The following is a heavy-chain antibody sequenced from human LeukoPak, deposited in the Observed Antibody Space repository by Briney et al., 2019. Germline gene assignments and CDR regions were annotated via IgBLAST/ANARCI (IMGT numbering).Heavy chain of an antibody. D-gene: IGHD3-10*01. J-gene: IGHJ4*02. CDR3: ARAPYYYGSGSSGHFDY. CDR1: GFTFSSYA. V-gene: IGHV4-34*01. CDR2: INHSGST. Sequence: GSLRLSCAASGFTFSSYAMSWIRQPPGKGLEWIGEINHSGSTNYNPSLKSRVTISVDTSKNQFSLKLSSVTAADTAVYYCARAPYYYGSGSSGHFDYWGQGTLVTVSS.